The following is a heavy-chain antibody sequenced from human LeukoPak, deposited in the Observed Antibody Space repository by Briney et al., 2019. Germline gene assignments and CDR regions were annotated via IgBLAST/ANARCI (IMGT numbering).Heavy chain of an antibody. D-gene: IGHD5-24*01. V-gene: IGHV4-34*01. CDR3: AKGRRWLQF. Sequence: SETLSLTCAVYGGSFSGYYWSWIRQPPGKGLEWIREINHSGSTNYNPSLKSRVTISVDTSKNQFSLKLSSVTAADTAVYYCAKGRRWLQFGGQGTLVTVSS. CDR1: GGSFSGYY. CDR2: INHSGST. J-gene: IGHJ4*02.